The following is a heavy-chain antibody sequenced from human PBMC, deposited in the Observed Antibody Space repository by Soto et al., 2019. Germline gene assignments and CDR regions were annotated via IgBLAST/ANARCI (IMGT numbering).Heavy chain of an antibody. V-gene: IGHV3-9*01. CDR2: ISWNSGTI. CDR3: AKIPGGTANGMGV. D-gene: IGHD2-21*02. CDR1: GFSFDDYA. J-gene: IGHJ6*02. Sequence: EVQVVESGGGLVQPGRSLRLSCAASGFSFDDYAMHWVRQAPGKGLEWVSGISWNSGTIGYADSVKGRFTISRDNAKNALYPQMNSLRADDTALYYCAKIPGGTANGMGVWGQGTTVTVSS.